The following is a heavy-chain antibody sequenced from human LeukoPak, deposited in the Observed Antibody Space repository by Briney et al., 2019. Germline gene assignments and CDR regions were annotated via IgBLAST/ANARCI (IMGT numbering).Heavy chain of an antibody. CDR2: ISSSSSNI. V-gene: IGHV3-21*01. CDR1: GFTFSSYS. D-gene: IGHD6-13*01. CDR3: ASPSDSSSWGLTFDY. J-gene: IGHJ4*02. Sequence: PGRCLRLSCAASGFTFSSYSTNWVRHAPGRGLEWVSSISSSSSNIYYADSVKGRFTISRDNAKTSLYLQMNSLRAEDTAVYYCASPSDSSSWGLTFDYWGQGTLVTASS.